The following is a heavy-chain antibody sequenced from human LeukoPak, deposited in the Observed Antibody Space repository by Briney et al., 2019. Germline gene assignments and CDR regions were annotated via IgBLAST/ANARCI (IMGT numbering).Heavy chain of an antibody. CDR2: IDHIGRT. CDR1: GESLQSLY. D-gene: IGHD2-2*01. CDR3: AKPIDCSSTVCNGPMDV. Sequence: SETLSLTCAVYGESLQSLYWSWIRQPPGKGPEWIGEIDHIGRTKYNPSLKSRLTISIDTSKKQFSLRLGSLTAADTAVYYCAKPIDCSSTVCNGPMDVWGKGTTVTVSA. J-gene: IGHJ6*04. V-gene: IGHV4-34*01.